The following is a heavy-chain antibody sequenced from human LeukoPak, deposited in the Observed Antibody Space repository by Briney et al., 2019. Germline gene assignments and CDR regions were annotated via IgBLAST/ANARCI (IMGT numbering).Heavy chain of an antibody. CDR1: GGSISSSHYY. Sequence: PSETLSLTCTVSGGSISSSHYYWGWMRPPPGKGLEWIGSIYYSGSTYYDPSLKSRVTISVDTSKNQFSLKLSSVTAADTAVYYCAMLPSRDTYYYDSSGYYRAGVYWGQGTLVTVSS. CDR3: AMLPSRDTYYYDSSGYYRAGVY. J-gene: IGHJ4*02. V-gene: IGHV4-39*07. CDR2: IYYSGST. D-gene: IGHD3-22*01.